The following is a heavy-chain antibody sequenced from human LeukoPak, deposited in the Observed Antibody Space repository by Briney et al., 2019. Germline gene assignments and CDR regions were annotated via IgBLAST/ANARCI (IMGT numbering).Heavy chain of an antibody. Sequence: GGSLRLSCAASGFTFSSYSMNWVRQAPGKGLEWVSSISSSSNYIHYADSVKGRFTISRDNAKNSLYLQMNSLRAGDTAVYYCAREWEYYDILTGTTASFDYWGQGTLVTVSS. D-gene: IGHD3-9*01. J-gene: IGHJ4*02. CDR2: ISSSSNYI. CDR3: AREWEYYDILTGTTASFDY. CDR1: GFTFSSYS. V-gene: IGHV3-21*01.